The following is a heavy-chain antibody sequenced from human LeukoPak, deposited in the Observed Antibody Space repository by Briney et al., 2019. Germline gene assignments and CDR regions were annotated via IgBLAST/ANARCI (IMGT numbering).Heavy chain of an antibody. CDR3: ARRRMVRGVTPADAFDI. V-gene: IGHV1-2*02. D-gene: IGHD3-10*01. J-gene: IGHJ3*02. Sequence: ASVKVSCKASGYTFTGYYMHWVRQAPGQGREWMGWINPNSGGTNYAQKFQGRVTMTRDTSISTAYMELSRLRSDDTAVYYGARRRMVRGVTPADAFDIWGQGTMVTVSS. CDR2: INPNSGGT. CDR1: GYTFTGYY.